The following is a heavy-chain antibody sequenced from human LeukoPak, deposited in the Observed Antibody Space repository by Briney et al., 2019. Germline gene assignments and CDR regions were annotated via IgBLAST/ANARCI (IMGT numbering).Heavy chain of an antibody. D-gene: IGHD4-23*01. Sequence: GGSLRLSCAASGFTFSSYAMHWVRQAPGKGLEWVAVISYDGSNKYYADSVKGRFTISRDNSKNTLCLQMNSLRAEDTAVYYCARGADDYGGSGFDYWGQGTLVTVSS. CDR2: ISYDGSNK. CDR1: GFTFSSYA. CDR3: ARGADDYGGSGFDY. J-gene: IGHJ4*02. V-gene: IGHV3-30-3*01.